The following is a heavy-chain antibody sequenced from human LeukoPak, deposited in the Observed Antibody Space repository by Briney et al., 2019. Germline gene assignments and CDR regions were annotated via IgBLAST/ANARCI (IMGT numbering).Heavy chain of an antibody. Sequence: SETLSLTCAVSGDSISSTIWWSWVRQPPGKGLEWIGEIYHSGSTNYKPSLKSRVTISVDKSKKQFSLKLNSVTAADTAVYYCARIGLVVRKNWYFDLWGRGTLVTVSS. V-gene: IGHV4-4*02. D-gene: IGHD2-2*01. J-gene: IGHJ2*01. CDR2: IYHSGST. CDR1: GDSISSTIW. CDR3: ARIGLVVRKNWYFDL.